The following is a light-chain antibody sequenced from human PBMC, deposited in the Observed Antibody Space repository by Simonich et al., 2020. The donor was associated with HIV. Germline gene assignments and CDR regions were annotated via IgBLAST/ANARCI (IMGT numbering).Light chain of an antibody. Sequence: QSVLTQPPSVSGAPGQSVTISCTGSSSNIGAGYDVHWYQQLPGTAPKLLTYGNSNLPSGVPDRFSGSKSGTSASLAITGLQAEDEADYYCQSYDSSLRLEVFGGGTKLTVL. CDR1: SSNIGAGYD. J-gene: IGLJ3*02. CDR3: QSYDSSLRLEV. V-gene: IGLV1-40*01. CDR2: GNS.